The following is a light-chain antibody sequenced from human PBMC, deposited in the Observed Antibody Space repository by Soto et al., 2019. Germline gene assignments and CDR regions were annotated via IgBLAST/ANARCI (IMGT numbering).Light chain of an antibody. Sequence: IVLTQSPATLSLSPGEGASLSWRASQSVRSNLAWYQQKPGQAPRLLLYGASTRATGIPARFSGSGSGTELTLTISSLQSEDFAVYYCQQYNNWPPITFGQGTRLEIK. CDR3: QQYNNWPPIT. CDR1: QSVRSN. CDR2: GAS. V-gene: IGKV3-15*01. J-gene: IGKJ5*01.